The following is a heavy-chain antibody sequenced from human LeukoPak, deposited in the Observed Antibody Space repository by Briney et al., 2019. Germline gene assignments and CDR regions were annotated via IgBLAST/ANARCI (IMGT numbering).Heavy chain of an antibody. CDR3: AREWQYAPDY. V-gene: IGHV3-48*02. CDR1: GFNFNIYH. J-gene: IGHJ4*02. D-gene: IGHD2-2*01. Sequence: GGSLRLSCAASGFNFNIYHMNWVRQAPGKGLGWLSSISSRSDTIYYADSVRGRFTLSRDNAENSLYLQMRSLTDEDTAVYYCAREWQYAPDYWGQGTLVTVSS. CDR2: ISSRSDTI.